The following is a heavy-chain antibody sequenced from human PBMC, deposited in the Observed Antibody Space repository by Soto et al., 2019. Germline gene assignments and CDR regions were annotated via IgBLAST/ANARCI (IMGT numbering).Heavy chain of an antibody. CDR3: ARDGGYDVLTGHYILLYYLDN. CDR1: GYTFTSYY. J-gene: IGHJ4*02. V-gene: IGHV1-46*01. CDR2: INPSGGST. Sequence: AAVKVSCKASGYTFTSYYMHWVRQAPGQGLEWMGIINPSGGSTSYAQKFQGRVTMTRDTSTSTVHMELSNLRSEDTAVYFCARDGGYDVLTGHYILLYYLDNWGLGTLVTVSS. D-gene: IGHD3-9*01.